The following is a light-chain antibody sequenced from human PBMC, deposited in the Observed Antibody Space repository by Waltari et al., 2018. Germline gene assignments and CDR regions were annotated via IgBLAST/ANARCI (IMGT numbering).Light chain of an antibody. CDR1: LSNIGTHY. CDR2: LTH. CDR3: ATRDEGPTVV. Sequence: QSALTQPPSASGTPGQSVTISCSGSLSNIGTHYVYWYQQLPGTAPKLLIYLTHQRPSGVPDRFYASKSGTAASLAISGLRFEDEGDYYCATRDEGPTVVFGGGTKVTVL. J-gene: IGLJ2*01. V-gene: IGLV1-47*01.